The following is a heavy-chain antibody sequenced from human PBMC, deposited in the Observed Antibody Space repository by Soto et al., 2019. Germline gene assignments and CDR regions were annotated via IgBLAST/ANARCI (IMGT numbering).Heavy chain of an antibody. J-gene: IGHJ4*02. V-gene: IGHV3-30*18. Sequence: QVQLVESGGGVVQPGRSLRLSCAASGFTFSSYGMHWVRQAPGKGLEWVAVISYDGSNKYYADSVKGRFTISRDNSKNTLYLQMNSLRAEDTAVYYCAKAHWPYYFDYWGQGTLVTVSS. D-gene: IGHD1-1*01. CDR2: ISYDGSNK. CDR1: GFTFSSYG. CDR3: AKAHWPYYFDY.